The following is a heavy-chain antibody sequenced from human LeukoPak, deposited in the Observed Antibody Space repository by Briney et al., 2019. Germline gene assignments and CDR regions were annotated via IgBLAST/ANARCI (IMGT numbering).Heavy chain of an antibody. CDR1: GYSITRGSY. Sequence: SETLSLTCTVSGYSITRGSYWGWIRQPPGKGLEWIANIYHSGSTYYNPSLKSRVTISVDTSKNQFSLKLSSVTAADTAVYYCARETYYYDSSGYFNAFDIWGQGTMVTVSS. CDR2: IYHSGST. J-gene: IGHJ3*02. CDR3: ARETYYYDSSGYFNAFDI. V-gene: IGHV4-38-2*02. D-gene: IGHD3-22*01.